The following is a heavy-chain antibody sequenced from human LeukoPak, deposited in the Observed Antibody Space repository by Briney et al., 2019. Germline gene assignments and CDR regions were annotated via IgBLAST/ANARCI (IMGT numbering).Heavy chain of an antibody. Sequence: ASVKASCKASEDTFTTYYMHWVRQAPSHGLECRGIINPNGDRTAYAQNFQGRVTMTRDASTTTFCLELSSLRSEDTAVYYCARGLRDGYNRPFDYWGQGTLVTVSS. CDR3: ARGLRDGYNRPFDY. J-gene: IGHJ4*02. V-gene: IGHV1-46*01. D-gene: IGHD5-24*01. CDR2: INPNGDRT. CDR1: EDTFTTYY.